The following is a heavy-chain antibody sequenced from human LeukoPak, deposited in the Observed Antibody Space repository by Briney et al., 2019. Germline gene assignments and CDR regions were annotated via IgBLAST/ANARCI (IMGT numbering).Heavy chain of an antibody. D-gene: IGHD1-26*01. J-gene: IGHJ6*03. CDR1: GFTFSSYG. V-gene: IGHV3-30*02. Sequence: GGSLRLSCAASGFTFSSYGMHWVRQAPGKGLEWVAFIRYDGSNKYYADSVKGRFTISRDNSKNTLYLQMNSLRAEDTAVYYCANTIVRAKIYYMDGWGKGTTVTVSS. CDR3: ANTIVRAKIYYMDG. CDR2: IRYDGSNK.